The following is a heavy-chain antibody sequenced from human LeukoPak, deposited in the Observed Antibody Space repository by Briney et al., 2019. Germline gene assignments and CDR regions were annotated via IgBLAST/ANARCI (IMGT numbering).Heavy chain of an antibody. V-gene: IGHV3-23*01. J-gene: IGHJ4*02. Sequence: GGSLRLSCAASGFTFSSYAMSWVRLAPRKGLEWVSAISGSGGSTYYADSVKGRFTISRDNSKNTLYLQMNSLRAEDTAVYYCAKTMSSVWLFDYWGQGTLVTVSS. CDR2: ISGSGGST. D-gene: IGHD6-19*01. CDR1: GFTFSSYA. CDR3: AKTMSSVWLFDY.